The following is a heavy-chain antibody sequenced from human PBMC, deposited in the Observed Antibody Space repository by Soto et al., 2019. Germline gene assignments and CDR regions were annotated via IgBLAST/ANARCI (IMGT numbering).Heavy chain of an antibody. J-gene: IGHJ4*02. CDR3: AREPNGGYRFDS. CDR2: LIPLFGTT. D-gene: IGHD2-8*01. Sequence: QVQLVQSGAEVKKPGSSVKVSCEASGGTFSGHAISWVRQAPGQGPEWMGGLIPLFGTTQHAQNFQDRLTSTADKTTSTAYMELTSLRLEDSARYYCAREPNGGYRFDSWGQGTLVTVSS. CDR1: GGTFSGHA. V-gene: IGHV1-69*06.